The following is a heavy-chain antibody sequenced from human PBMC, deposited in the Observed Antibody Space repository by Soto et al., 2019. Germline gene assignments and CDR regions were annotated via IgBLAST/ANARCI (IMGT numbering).Heavy chain of an antibody. Sequence: GSLRLSCAASGFTFSSYAMSWVRQAPGKGLEWVSAISASGGGMYYADSVKGRFTMSRDNSKNTLYLQMDSLRAEDTANYHCARTSGGSYTDYWGQGALVTVSS. D-gene: IGHD1-26*01. V-gene: IGHV3-23*01. CDR3: ARTSGGSYTDY. CDR2: ISASGGGM. CDR1: GFTFSSYA. J-gene: IGHJ4*02.